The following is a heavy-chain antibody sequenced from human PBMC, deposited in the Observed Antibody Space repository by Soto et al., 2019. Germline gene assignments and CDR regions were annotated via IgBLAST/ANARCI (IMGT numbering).Heavy chain of an antibody. CDR2: IRSKVNTYAT. V-gene: IGHV3-73*02. J-gene: IGHJ4*02. CDR1: GFTLSDSA. CDR3: TRRRDWTAMDPLDY. Sequence: EVQLVESGGGLVQPGGSLKLSCAASGFTLSDSAMHWVRQASGKGLEWVGRIRSKVNTYATAYAASVKGRFTISRDDXXKPTYLQMNSLKAEDTAVYYCTRRRDWTAMDPLDYWGQGTLVTVSS. D-gene: IGHD5-18*01.